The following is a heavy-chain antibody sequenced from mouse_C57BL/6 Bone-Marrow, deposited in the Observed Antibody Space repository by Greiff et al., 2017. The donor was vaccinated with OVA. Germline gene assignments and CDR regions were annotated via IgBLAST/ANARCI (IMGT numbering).Heavy chain of an antibody. CDR2: IRHKANGYTS. CDR1: GFTFTDYY. J-gene: IGHJ3*01. V-gene: IGHV7-3*01. Sequence: EVMLVESGGGLVQPGGSLSLSCAASGFTFTDYYMSWVRQPPGKALEWLGFIRHKANGYTSEYSASVKGRFTISRDNSQSILYLQMNALRAEDSATYYCARYRGSSWFAYWGQGTLVTVSA. CDR3: ARYRGSSWFAY. D-gene: IGHD1-1*01.